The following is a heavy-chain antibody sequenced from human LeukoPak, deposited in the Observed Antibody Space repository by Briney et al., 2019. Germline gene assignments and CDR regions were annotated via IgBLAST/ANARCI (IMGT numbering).Heavy chain of an antibody. J-gene: IGHJ4*02. CDR2: ISSSSSTI. Sequence: GGSLRLSYAASGFTFSSYSMNWVRQAPGKGLEWVSYISSSSSTIYYADSVKGRFTISRDNAKNSLYLQMNSLRAEDTAVYYCARDLGYCSGGSCYPHDYWGQGTLVTVSS. D-gene: IGHD2-15*01. CDR1: GFTFSSYS. CDR3: ARDLGYCSGGSCYPHDY. V-gene: IGHV3-48*01.